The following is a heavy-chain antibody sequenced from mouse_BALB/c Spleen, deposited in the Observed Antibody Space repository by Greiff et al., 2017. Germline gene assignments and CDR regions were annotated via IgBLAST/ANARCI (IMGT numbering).Heavy chain of an antibody. CDR1: GYTFTDYW. CDR3: ARREGGYAMDY. J-gene: IGHJ4*01. V-gene: IGHV1-69*01. CDR2: IDTSDSYT. Sequence: VQLQQSGAELVMPGASVKMSCKASGYTFTDYWMHWVKQRPGQGLEWIGAIDTSDSYTSYNQKFKGKATLTVDESSSTAYMQLSSLTSEDSAVYYCARREGGYAMDYWGQGTSVTVSS. D-gene: IGHD1-1*02.